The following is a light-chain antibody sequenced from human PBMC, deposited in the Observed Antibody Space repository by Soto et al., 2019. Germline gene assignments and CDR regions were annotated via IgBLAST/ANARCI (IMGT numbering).Light chain of an antibody. Sequence: QSALTPPASVSGSPGQSITISCTGTSSDVGGYNYVSWYQQHPGKSPKLMIYDVSNRPSGVSNRFSGSKSGKTASLTISGLQSEDEAAYYCSSYTSSSTLVFGTGTNLTVL. J-gene: IGLJ1*01. CDR1: SSDVGGYNY. CDR2: DVS. V-gene: IGLV2-14*01. CDR3: SSYTSSSTLV.